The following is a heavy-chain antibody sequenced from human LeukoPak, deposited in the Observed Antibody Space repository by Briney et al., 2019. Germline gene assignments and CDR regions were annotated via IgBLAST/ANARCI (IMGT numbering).Heavy chain of an antibody. J-gene: IGHJ6*03. CDR3: ARVLSGRGSLYDYYYYMDV. CDR2: ISDSGNT. D-gene: IGHD3-10*01. Sequence: AISDSGNTYHADSVKGRFTISRDNSKNTLYLQMNSLRAEDTAVYYCARVLSGRGSLYDYYYYMDVWGKGATVTISS. V-gene: IGHV3-53*01.